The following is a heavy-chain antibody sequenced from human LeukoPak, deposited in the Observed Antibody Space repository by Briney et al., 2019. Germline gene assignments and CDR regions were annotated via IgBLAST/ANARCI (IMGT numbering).Heavy chain of an antibody. CDR1: GGSISSSSYY. CDR2: IYYSGST. CDR3: ARIILDGGHSSGAFDI. D-gene: IGHD4-23*01. J-gene: IGHJ3*02. Sequence: SETLSLTCTVSGGSISSSSYYWGWIRQPPGKGLEWIGSIYYSGSTYYNPSLKSRVTISVDTSKNQFSLKLSSVTAADTAVYYCARIILDGGHSSGAFDIWGQGTMVTVSS. V-gene: IGHV4-39*07.